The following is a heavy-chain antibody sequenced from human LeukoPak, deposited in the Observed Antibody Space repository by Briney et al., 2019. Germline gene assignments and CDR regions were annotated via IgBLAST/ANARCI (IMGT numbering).Heavy chain of an antibody. CDR2: IWYDGSNK. D-gene: IGHD5-24*01. CDR3: AKIGPRDGYREYYFDY. Sequence: GGSLRLSCVVSGFTFSSYGMHWVRQGPGKGLEWVAVIWYDGSNKYYADSVKGRFTISRDNSKNTLYLQMNSLRAEDTAVYYCAKIGPRDGYREYYFDYWGQGTLVTVSS. J-gene: IGHJ4*02. CDR1: GFTFSSYG. V-gene: IGHV3-33*06.